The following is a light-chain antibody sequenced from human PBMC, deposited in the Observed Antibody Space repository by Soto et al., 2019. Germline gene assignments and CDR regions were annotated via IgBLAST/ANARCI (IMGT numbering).Light chain of an antibody. CDR2: GAS. CDR1: QTVSSSH. CDR3: QHFGSSPPKYT. Sequence: EVVLTQSPGTLSLSPGERATLSCRASQTVSSSHLAWYQQKPGQAPRRLIYGASDRATDIPDRFSGSVSGTDFTLTIGRLEPEDFAVYYCQHFGSSPPKYTFGQGTKLEIK. J-gene: IGKJ2*01. V-gene: IGKV3-20*01.